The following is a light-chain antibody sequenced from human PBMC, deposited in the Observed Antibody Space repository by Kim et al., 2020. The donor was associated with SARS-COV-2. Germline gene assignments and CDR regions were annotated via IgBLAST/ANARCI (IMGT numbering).Light chain of an antibody. CDR3: NSRDSSGNHWV. V-gene: IGLV3-19*01. J-gene: IGLJ3*02. CDR1: SLRRYY. Sequence: SSELTQDPAVSVALGQTVRITCQGDSLRRYYASWYQQKPGQAPVLVIYGKNNRPSGIPDRFSGSCSGNTASLTITGAQAEDEADYYCNSRDSSGNHWVFG. CDR2: GKN.